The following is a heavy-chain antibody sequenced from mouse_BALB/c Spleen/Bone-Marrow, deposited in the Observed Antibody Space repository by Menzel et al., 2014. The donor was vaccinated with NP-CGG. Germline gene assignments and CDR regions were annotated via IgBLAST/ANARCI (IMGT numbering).Heavy chain of an antibody. J-gene: IGHJ4*01. D-gene: IGHD2-10*02. CDR3: AREKYGNYYAMGY. V-gene: IGHV2-6-7*01. CDR1: GFSLXVYG. CDR2: IWGDGTT. Sequence: QVQLQQSGPGLVSPSQSLSITCTVSGFSLXVYGINWVRQPPGKGLEWLGMIWGDGTTDYNSALRSRLSINKDNSRSQVFLKMNSLQTDDTARYFCAREKYGNYYAMGYWGQGASVTVSS.